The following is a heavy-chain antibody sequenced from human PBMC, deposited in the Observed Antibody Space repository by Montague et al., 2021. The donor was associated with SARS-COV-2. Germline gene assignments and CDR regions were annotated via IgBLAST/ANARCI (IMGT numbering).Heavy chain of an antibody. V-gene: IGHV4-59*01. Sequence: SETLSLTCTVSGPGIVRWYSGGDRKRTRLNLSHQKITYDGGSANKKPSLKSRVTISVDTSKNQFSLKLSSVTAADTAVYYCARDRQLVGRWFGYYYYGMDVWGQGTTVTVSS. D-gene: IGHD6-13*01. CDR1: GPGIVRWY. J-gene: IGHJ6*02. CDR2: TYDGGSA. CDR3: ARDRQLVGRWFGYYYYGMDV.